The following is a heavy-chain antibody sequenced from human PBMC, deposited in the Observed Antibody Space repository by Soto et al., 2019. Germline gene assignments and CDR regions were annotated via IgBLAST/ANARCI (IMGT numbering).Heavy chain of an antibody. D-gene: IGHD1-26*01. V-gene: IGHV3-33*01. CDR1: GFIFKNYG. CDR3: ARCGTGCSLDY. Sequence: QVQLVESGGGVVQPGRSLRLSCAASGFIFKNYGIHWVRQAPGKGLEWVALIWYDGSNKYYADSVKGRFTISRDNSNNTVYLQTNSLRVEDTAVYYCARCGTGCSLDYWGKGTLVTVSP. CDR2: IWYDGSNK. J-gene: IGHJ4*02.